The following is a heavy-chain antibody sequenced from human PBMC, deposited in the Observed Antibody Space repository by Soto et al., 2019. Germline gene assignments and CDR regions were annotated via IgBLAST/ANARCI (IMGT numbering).Heavy chain of an antibody. CDR1: YGSISVSNVF. J-gene: IGHJ4*02. D-gene: IGHD4-4*01. V-gene: IGHV4-39*01. Sequence: QLQLQESGPGLVKPWETLSLTCTVSYGSISVSNVFWGWVRQPPGKGLEWIGNIDYRGTAYFNPSLGTRVTFPVDTSKNQFSLTLYSVTAADTAVYYCARTTGRHLDFWGQGILVTVSS. CDR3: ARTTGRHLDF. CDR2: IDYRGTA.